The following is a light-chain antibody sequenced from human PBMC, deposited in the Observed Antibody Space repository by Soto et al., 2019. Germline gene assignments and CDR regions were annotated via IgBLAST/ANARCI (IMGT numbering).Light chain of an antibody. V-gene: IGLV2-8*01. Sequence: QSALTQPPSASGSPGQSVTISCTGTSSDIGRFNFVSWYQQHPGKAPKLLIYEVTKRPSGVPDRFSGSKSGNAASLTVSGLQGEDEADYFCSSYTGSRDPYVFGTGTKVT. CDR3: SSYTGSRDPYV. J-gene: IGLJ1*01. CDR2: EVT. CDR1: SSDIGRFNF.